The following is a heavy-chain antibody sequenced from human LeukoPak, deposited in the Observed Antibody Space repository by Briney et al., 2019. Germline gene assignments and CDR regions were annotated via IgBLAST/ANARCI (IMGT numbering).Heavy chain of an antibody. CDR1: GGSISSYY. CDR3: ARAPTRSSDTVTGYLFDS. Sequence: NASETLSLTCTVSGGSISSYYWSWIRQPPGKGLEWIGYIYYSGSTNYNPSLKSRVTISVDTSKNQCSLKLGSVTAADTAVYYCARAPTRSSDTVTGYLFDSWGQGTLVTVSS. J-gene: IGHJ4*02. V-gene: IGHV4-59*08. CDR2: IYYSGST. D-gene: IGHD3-9*01.